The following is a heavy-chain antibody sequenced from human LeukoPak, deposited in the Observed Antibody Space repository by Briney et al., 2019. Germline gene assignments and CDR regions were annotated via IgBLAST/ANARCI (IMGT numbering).Heavy chain of an antibody. D-gene: IGHD3-10*01. J-gene: IGHJ6*02. V-gene: IGHV4-34*01. Sequence: SETLSLTCAVYGGSFSGYYWGWIRQPPGKGLEWIGEINHSGSTNYNPSLKSRVTISVDTSKNQFSLKLSSVTAADTAVYYCARGRLLWFGERYGMDVWGQGTTVTVSS. CDR1: GGSFSGYY. CDR2: INHSGST. CDR3: ARGRLLWFGERYGMDV.